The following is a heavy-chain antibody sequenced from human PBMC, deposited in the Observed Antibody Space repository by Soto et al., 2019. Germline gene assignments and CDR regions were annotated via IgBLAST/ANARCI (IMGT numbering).Heavy chain of an antibody. V-gene: IGHV1-2*02. J-gene: IGHJ6*02. CDR2: ISPNSGGT. CDR1: GYTFTDYD. CDR3: ARDVTRTQSRNNGVRYYHYYDMDV. Sequence: GASVKVSFKASGYTFTDYDVRWVRQAPGPGLEWMVWISPNSGGTKTAQKFQGRVTVTRDKSNNTAYMDLSRLRSDDTAVYYCARDVTRTQSRNNGVRYYHYYDMDVWGQGTMVTVSS. D-gene: IGHD2-8*01.